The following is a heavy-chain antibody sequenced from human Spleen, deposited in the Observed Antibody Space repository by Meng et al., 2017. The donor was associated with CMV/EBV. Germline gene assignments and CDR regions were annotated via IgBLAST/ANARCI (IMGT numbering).Heavy chain of an antibody. J-gene: IGHJ5*02. D-gene: IGHD1-14*01. CDR1: GGSMGSGDYF. V-gene: IGHV4-30-4*01. Sequence: VQVAVSGPVLVKPSQTLSLTRTVPGGSMGSGDYFWNWIRQPPGKGLEWIGYIYYSGNTYYNPSLKSRVTISIDTSKNQFSLKLSSVTAADTAVYYCARAEYYNWFDPWGQGTLVTVSS. CDR3: ARAEYYNWFDP. CDR2: IYYSGNT.